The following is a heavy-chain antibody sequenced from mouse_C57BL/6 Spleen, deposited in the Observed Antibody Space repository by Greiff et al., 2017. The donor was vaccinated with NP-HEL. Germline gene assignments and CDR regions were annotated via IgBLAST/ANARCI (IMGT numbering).Heavy chain of an antibody. V-gene: IGHV1-61*01. CDR1: GYTFTSYW. D-gene: IGHD2-4*01. J-gene: IGHJ3*01. CDR3: ARGYYDYEGGFAY. Sequence: VQLQQPGAELVRPGSSVKLSCKASGYTFTSYWMDWVKQRPGQGLEWIGNIYPSDSETHYNHKFKDKATLTVDKSSSTAYMQLSSLTSEDSAVYYCARGYYDYEGGFAYWGQGTLVTVSA. CDR2: IYPSDSET.